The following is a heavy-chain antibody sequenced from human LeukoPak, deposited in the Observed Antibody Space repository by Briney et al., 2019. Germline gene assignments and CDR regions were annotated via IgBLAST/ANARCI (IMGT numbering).Heavy chain of an antibody. CDR3: ARVPTRAVRGVIRPVYGMDV. J-gene: IGHJ6*02. CDR1: GYSFTSYW. V-gene: IGHV5-51*01. CDR2: IYPGDSDT. D-gene: IGHD3-10*01. Sequence: PGESLKISCKGSGYSFTSYWIGWVRQMPGKVLEWMGIIYPGDSDTRYSPSFQGQVTISADKSISTAYLQWSSLKASDTAMYYCARVPTRAVRGVIRPVYGMDVWGQGTTVTVSS.